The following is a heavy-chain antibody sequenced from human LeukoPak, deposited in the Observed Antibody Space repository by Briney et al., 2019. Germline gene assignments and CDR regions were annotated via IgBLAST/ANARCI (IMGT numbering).Heavy chain of an antibody. CDR3: ARDNRYFDPGVYYYNGMDV. CDR2: IYYSGST. CDR1: GGSISSSSYY. Sequence: SETLSLTCTVSGGSISSSSYYWGWIRQPPGKGLEWIGIIYYSGSTYYNPSLKSRVTISVDTSKNQFALKLSSVTAADTAVHYCARDNRYFDPGVYYYNGMDVWGQGTTVTVSS. V-gene: IGHV4-39*06. D-gene: IGHD3-9*01. J-gene: IGHJ6*02.